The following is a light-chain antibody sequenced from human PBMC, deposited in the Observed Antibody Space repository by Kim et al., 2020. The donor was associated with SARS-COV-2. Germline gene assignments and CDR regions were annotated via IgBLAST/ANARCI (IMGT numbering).Light chain of an antibody. J-gene: IGKJ2*01. V-gene: IGKV2-28*01. CDR2: LGS. CDR1: QSLLYSDGYTY. Sequence: DIVMTQSPLSLPVTPGEPASISCRSSQSLLYSDGYTYLDWYLQKPGQSPQLLIYLGSNRASGVPDRFSGSGSGTDFTLKKSRVAAEDFGLYYCMQFLQVPRAFGQET. CDR3: MQFLQVPRA.